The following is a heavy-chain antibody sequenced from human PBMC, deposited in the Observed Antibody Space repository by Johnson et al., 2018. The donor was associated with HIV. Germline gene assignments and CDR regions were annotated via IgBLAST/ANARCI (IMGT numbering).Heavy chain of an antibody. Sequence: VQLVESGGGLVQPGGSLRLSCAASGFTFSSNWMSWVRQAPGKGLEWVANIKQDGSEKYHVDSVKGRFTIPRDNAKNSLYLQMNSLRAEDTAVYYCARDMDTAMEDDAFDIWGQGTMVTVSS. J-gene: IGHJ3*02. CDR1: GFTFSSNW. CDR2: IKQDGSEK. CDR3: ARDMDTAMEDDAFDI. D-gene: IGHD5-18*01. V-gene: IGHV3-7*01.